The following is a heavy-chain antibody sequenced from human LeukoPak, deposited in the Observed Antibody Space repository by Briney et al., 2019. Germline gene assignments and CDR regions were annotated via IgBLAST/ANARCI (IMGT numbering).Heavy chain of an antibody. V-gene: IGHV4-34*01. J-gene: IGHJ4*02. D-gene: IGHD6-13*01. Sequence: SETLSLTCAVYGGSFSGYYWSWIRQSPGKGLEWIGEINHSGSTNYSPSLKSRVTISVDTSKNQFSLKLSSVTAADTAVYYCARGDGRQKLVLVYWGQGTLVTVSS. CDR1: GGSFSGYY. CDR2: INHSGST. CDR3: ARGDGRQKLVLVY.